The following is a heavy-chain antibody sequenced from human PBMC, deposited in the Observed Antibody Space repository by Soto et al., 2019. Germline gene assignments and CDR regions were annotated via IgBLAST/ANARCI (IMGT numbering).Heavy chain of an antibody. J-gene: IGHJ4*02. Sequence: SETLSLTCAVYGGSFSGYYWSWIRQPPGKGLEWIGEINHSGSTNYNPSLKSRVTISVDTSKNQFSLKLNSVTAADTAVYYCARGRAGGYSSGWYYFDYWGQGTLVTVSS. CDR2: INHSGST. CDR3: ARGRAGGYSSGWYYFDY. D-gene: IGHD6-19*01. V-gene: IGHV4-34*01. CDR1: GGSFSGYY.